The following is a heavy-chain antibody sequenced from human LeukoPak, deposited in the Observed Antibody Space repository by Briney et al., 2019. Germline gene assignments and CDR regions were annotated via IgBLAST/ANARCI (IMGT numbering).Heavy chain of an antibody. J-gene: IGHJ4*02. CDR1: GFTFSSYA. V-gene: IGHV3-23*01. CDR3: ARGGLGSAFDN. CDR2: ISGSGGST. Sequence: GGSLRLSCAASGFTFSSYALSWVRQAPGKGLECISAISGSGGSTYSADSLKGRFTISRDNSKNTLYLQINSLRTDDTAVFYCARGGLGSAFDNWGQGTLVTVSS. D-gene: IGHD6-19*01.